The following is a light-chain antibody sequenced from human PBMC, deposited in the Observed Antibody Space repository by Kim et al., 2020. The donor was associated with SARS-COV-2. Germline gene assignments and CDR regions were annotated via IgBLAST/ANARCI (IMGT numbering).Light chain of an antibody. CDR3: QQYANWHPYT. CDR2: GAF. CDR1: QTVSSN. Sequence: VSPGARATLSCRASQTVSSNLAWYQQKPGQAPRLLIYGAFTRATGIPVRFTGSGSGTEFTLTISSLQSEDSAIYYCQQYANWHPYTFGQGTKLEI. V-gene: IGKV3-15*01. J-gene: IGKJ2*01.